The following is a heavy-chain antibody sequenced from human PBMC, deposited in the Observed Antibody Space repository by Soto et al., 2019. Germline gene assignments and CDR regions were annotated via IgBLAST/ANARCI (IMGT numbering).Heavy chain of an antibody. CDR2: FDPEDGET. Sequence: EASVKVSCKVSGYTLTELSMHWVRQAPGKGLEWMGGFDPEDGETIYAQKFQGRVTMTEDTSTDTAYMQLSSLRSEDTAVYYCATAGGLWFGELLSGYYYGMDVWGQGTTVTVSS. D-gene: IGHD3-10*01. J-gene: IGHJ6*02. CDR1: GYTLTELS. V-gene: IGHV1-24*01. CDR3: ATAGGLWFGELLSGYYYGMDV.